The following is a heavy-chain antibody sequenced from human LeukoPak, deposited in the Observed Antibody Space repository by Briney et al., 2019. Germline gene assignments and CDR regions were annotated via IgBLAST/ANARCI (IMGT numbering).Heavy chain of an antibody. CDR3: ARRKRYQLLYYYYYYGMDV. V-gene: IGHV1-8*01. CDR1: GYTFTSYD. Sequence: ASVKVSCKASGYTFTSYDINWVRQATGQGLEWMGWMNPNSGNTGYAQKFQGRVTMTRNTSISTAYMELSSLRSEDTAVYYCARRKRYQLLYYYYYYGMDVWGQGTTVTVSS. J-gene: IGHJ6*02. D-gene: IGHD2-2*01. CDR2: MNPNSGNT.